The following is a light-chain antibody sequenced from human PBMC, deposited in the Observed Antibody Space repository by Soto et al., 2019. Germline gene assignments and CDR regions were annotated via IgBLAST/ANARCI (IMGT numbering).Light chain of an antibody. V-gene: IGLV1-44*01. CDR3: AVWDDILSGMV. Sequence: QSVLTQPPSASGTPGQRVTISCSGSSSNIETNTVDWYQHLPGTAPKVLIFNNNQRPSGVPDRFSGSKSGTSASLAISGLQSEDEADYYCAVWDDILSGMVFGGGTKLTVL. J-gene: IGLJ2*01. CDR2: NNN. CDR1: SSNIETNT.